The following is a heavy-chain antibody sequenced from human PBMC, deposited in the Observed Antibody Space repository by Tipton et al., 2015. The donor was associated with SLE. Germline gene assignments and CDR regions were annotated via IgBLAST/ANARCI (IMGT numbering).Heavy chain of an antibody. J-gene: IGHJ3*02. CDR1: GGSISGFS. CDR2: IYSSGSP. Sequence: TLSLTCTVSGGSISGFSWSWIRQPDGKGLEWIGRIYSSGSPNYNPSLKSRVTMSVDTSKNQFSLKLSSVTAADTAVYFCARPIVGVAAFHIWGPGTMVTVSS. D-gene: IGHD1-26*01. V-gene: IGHV4-4*07. CDR3: ARPIVGVAAFHI.